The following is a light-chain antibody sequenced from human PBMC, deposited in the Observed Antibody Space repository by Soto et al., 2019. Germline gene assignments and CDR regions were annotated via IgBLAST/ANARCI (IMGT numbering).Light chain of an antibody. CDR1: QGISSG. V-gene: IGKV1-17*01. CDR3: LQHDTYPLT. CDR2: DAS. Sequence: DIQMTQSPSSLSASVGDRVTITCRASQGISSGLGWYQQKPGKAPQRLIYDASCLKSGVPSRFSGSGSGTEFTLTISSLEPEDFATYYCLQHDTYPLTFGGGTKVEIK. J-gene: IGKJ4*01.